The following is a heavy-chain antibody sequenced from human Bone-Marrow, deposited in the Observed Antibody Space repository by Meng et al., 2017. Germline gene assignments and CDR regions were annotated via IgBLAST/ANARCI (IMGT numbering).Heavy chain of an antibody. V-gene: IGHV4-61*01. CDR3: ARSLDYGDYISWFDP. Sequence: SETLSLTCTVSGGSFSSGSYYWSWIRQPPGKGLEWIGYIYYSGSTNYNPSLKSRVTISVDTSKNQFSLKLSSVTAADTAVYYCARSLDYGDYISWFDPWGQGTLVTVSS. J-gene: IGHJ5*02. CDR1: GGSFSSGSYY. D-gene: IGHD4-17*01. CDR2: IYYSGST.